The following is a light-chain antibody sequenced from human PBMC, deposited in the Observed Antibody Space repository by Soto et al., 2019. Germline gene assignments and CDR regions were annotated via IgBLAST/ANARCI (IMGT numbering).Light chain of an antibody. CDR2: GTS. Sequence: EIVLTQSPGTLSLSPGERATLSCRASQSVSSNYLAWYQQKPGQAPRLLISGTSSRATGIPDRFSGSGSGTDFTLTISRLEPDDFAVYYCQQYGSSPVTFGQGTKLENK. V-gene: IGKV3-20*01. CDR3: QQYGSSPVT. J-gene: IGKJ2*01. CDR1: QSVSSNY.